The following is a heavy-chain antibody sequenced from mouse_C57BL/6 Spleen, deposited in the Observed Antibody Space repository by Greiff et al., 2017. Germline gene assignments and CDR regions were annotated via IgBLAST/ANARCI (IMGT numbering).Heavy chain of an antibody. CDR1: GYTFTSYW. Sequence: QVQLQQPGAELVKPGASVKMSCKASGYTFTSYWITWVKQRPGQGLEWIGDIYPGSGSTNYNEKFKSKATLTVDTSSSTAYMQLSSLTSEASAVYYCARGGYELQGDYWGQGTSVTVSS. D-gene: IGHD2-1*01. V-gene: IGHV1-55*01. CDR3: ARGGYELQGDY. J-gene: IGHJ4*01. CDR2: IYPGSGST.